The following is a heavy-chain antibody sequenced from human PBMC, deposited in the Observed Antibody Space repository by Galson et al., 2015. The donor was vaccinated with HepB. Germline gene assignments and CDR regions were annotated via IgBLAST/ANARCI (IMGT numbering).Heavy chain of an antibody. J-gene: IGHJ4*02. CDR1: GFTFSSYD. Sequence: SLRLSCAASGFTFSSYDMHWVRQATGKGLEWVSAIGTAGDTYYPGSVKGRFTISRENAKNSLYLQMNSLRAGDTAVYYCARGGGYYGSGRVYYFDYGGQGTLVTVSS. V-gene: IGHV3-13*01. D-gene: IGHD3-10*01. CDR2: IGTAGDT. CDR3: ARGGGYYGSGRVYYFDY.